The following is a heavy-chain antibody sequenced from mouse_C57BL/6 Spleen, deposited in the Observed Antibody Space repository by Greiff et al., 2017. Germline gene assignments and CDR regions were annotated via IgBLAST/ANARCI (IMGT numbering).Heavy chain of an antibody. J-gene: IGHJ2*01. D-gene: IGHD2-3*01. CDR2: INPSSGYT. V-gene: IGHV1-4*01. CDR3: ARYDGYFDY. CDR1: GYTFTSYT. Sequence: QVQLKESGAELARPGASVKMSCKASGYTFTSYTMHWVKQRPGQGLEWIGYINPSSGYTKYNQKFKDKATLTADKSSSTAYMQLSSLTSEDSAVYYCARYDGYFDYWGQGTTLTVSS.